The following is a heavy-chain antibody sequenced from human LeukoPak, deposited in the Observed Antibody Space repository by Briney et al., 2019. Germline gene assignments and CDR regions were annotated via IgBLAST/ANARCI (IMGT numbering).Heavy chain of an antibody. Sequence: GGSPRLSCAASGFTFSSYSMDWVRQAPGKGLEWVSSISSSSSYIYYADSVKGRFTISRDNAKNSLYLQMNSLRAEDTAVYYCARALQGIVVVTPFDYWGQGTLVTVSS. D-gene: IGHD3-22*01. CDR1: GFTFSSYS. CDR3: ARALQGIVVVTPFDY. CDR2: ISSSSSYI. V-gene: IGHV3-21*01. J-gene: IGHJ4*02.